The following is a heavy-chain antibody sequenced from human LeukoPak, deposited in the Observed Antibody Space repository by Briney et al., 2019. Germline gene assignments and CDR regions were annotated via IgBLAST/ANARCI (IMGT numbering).Heavy chain of an antibody. CDR2: MNPSTGNT. Sequence: ASVKVSCKAAGYTFTRYDITWVRQATGQGPESMGWMNPSTGNTVYAQKFQGRVTMTRDTSTSTAYMELSSLRSEDTAVYYCAREGAAQGVYFDYWGQGTLVTVSS. D-gene: IGHD6-25*01. CDR3: AREGAAQGVYFDY. CDR1: GYTFTRYD. J-gene: IGHJ4*02. V-gene: IGHV1-8*01.